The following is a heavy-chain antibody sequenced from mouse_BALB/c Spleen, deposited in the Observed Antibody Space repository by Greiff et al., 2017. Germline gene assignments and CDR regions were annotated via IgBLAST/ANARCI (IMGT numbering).Heavy chain of an antibody. D-gene: IGHD1-1*01. Sequence: EVQLVESGGGLVQPGGSRKLSCAASGFTFSSFGMHWVRQAPEKGLEWVAYISSGSSTIYYADTVKGRFTISRDNPKNTLFLQITSLRSEDTAMYYCARPGSSYGAMDYWGQGTSVTVSS. CDR3: ARPGSSYGAMDY. J-gene: IGHJ4*01. CDR1: GFTFSSFG. V-gene: IGHV5-17*02. CDR2: ISSGSSTI.